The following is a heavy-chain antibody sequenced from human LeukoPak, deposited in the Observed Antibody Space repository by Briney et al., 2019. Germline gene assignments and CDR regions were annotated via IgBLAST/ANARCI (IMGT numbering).Heavy chain of an antibody. J-gene: IGHJ4*02. V-gene: IGHV4-39*01. D-gene: IGHD3-22*01. CDR3: ARSLYYYDSSGYHYFDY. CDR1: GGSISISSYY. CDR2: IYYSGST. Sequence: SETLSLTCTVSGGSISISSYYWGWIRQPPGKGLEWIGSIYYSGSTYYNPSLKSRVTISVDTSKNQFSLKLSSVTAADTAVYYCARSLYYYDSSGYHYFDYWGQGTLVTVSS.